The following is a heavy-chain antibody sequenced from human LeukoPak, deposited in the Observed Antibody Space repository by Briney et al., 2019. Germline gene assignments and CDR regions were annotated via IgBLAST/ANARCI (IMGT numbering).Heavy chain of an antibody. J-gene: IGHJ4*02. CDR3: AKGYGSESYYKNYFDY. Sequence: GGSLRLSCAASGFTFSSYAMSWVRQAPGKGLEWVSAISGSGGSTYYADSVKGRFTISRDNSKNTLYLQMNSLRAEDTAVYYCAKGYGSESYYKNYFDYWGQGTLVTVSS. CDR2: ISGSGGST. CDR1: GFTFSSYA. V-gene: IGHV3-23*01. D-gene: IGHD3-10*01.